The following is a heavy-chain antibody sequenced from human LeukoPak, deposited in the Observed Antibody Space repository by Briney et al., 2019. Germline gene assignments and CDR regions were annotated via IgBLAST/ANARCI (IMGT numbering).Heavy chain of an antibody. V-gene: IGHV3-30*18. D-gene: IGHD4-23*01. CDR1: GFTFSSYG. J-gene: IGHJ3*02. CDR3: AKEGDYGGNSI. CDR2: ISYDGSNK. Sequence: PGGSLRLSCAASGFTFSSYGMHWVRRAPGKGLEWVAVISYDGSNKYYADSVKGRFTISRDNSKNTLYLQMNSLRAEDTAVYYCAKEGDYGGNSIWGQGTMVTVSS.